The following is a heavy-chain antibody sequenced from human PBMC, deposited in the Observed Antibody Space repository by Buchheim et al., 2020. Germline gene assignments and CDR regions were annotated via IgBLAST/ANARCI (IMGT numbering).Heavy chain of an antibody. CDR1: GYTFTSYY. V-gene: IGHV1-46*01. D-gene: IGHD2-2*01. J-gene: IGHJ6*02. CDR3: ARAHLTVVPAANWNYYYGMDV. CDR2: INPSGGST. Sequence: QVQLVQSGAEVKKPGASVKVSCKASGYTFTSYYIHWVRQAPGQGLEWMGIINPSGGSTSYAKKFQGRVTMTRDTSTSTASMELSSMRSEDTAVYYCARAHLTVVPAANWNYYYGMDVWGQGTT.